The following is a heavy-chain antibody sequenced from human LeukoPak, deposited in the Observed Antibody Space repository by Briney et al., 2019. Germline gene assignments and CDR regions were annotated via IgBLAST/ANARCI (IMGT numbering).Heavy chain of an antibody. Sequence: ASVKVSCKASGYTFTSYGISWVRQAPGQGLEWMGWISAYNGNTNYAQKLQGRVTMTTDTSTSTAYMELRSLRSDDTAVYYCARSDGPTLAYCGGDCDHWVWFDPWGQGTLVTVSS. CDR3: ARSDGPTLAYCGGDCDHWVWFDP. D-gene: IGHD2-21*02. CDR2: ISAYNGNT. V-gene: IGHV1-18*01. J-gene: IGHJ5*02. CDR1: GYTFTSYG.